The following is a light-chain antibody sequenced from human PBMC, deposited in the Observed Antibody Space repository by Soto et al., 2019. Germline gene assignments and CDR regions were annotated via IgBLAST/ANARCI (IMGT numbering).Light chain of an antibody. J-gene: IGKJ4*01. CDR2: DAS. CDR3: QQFNTYPLT. V-gene: IGKV1-13*02. CDR1: QGISSA. Sequence: ALQLTQSPSSLSASVGDKITSTCRANQGISSALAWYQQKPAKAPKLLIYDASSLESGVPSRFSGSGSGTDFTLTISSLHPEAFATCYCQQFNTYPLTFGGGTKVEIK.